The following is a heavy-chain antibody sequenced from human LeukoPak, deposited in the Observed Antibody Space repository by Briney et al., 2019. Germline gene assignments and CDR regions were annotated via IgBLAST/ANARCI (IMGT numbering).Heavy chain of an antibody. V-gene: IGHV1-2*02. CDR1: GYTFIDYY. CDR3: ARDRTHTALLDY. CDR2: IYPNSGGT. D-gene: IGHD5-18*01. Sequence: ASVKVSCKASGYTFIDYYMHWVRQAPGQGLEWMGWIYPNSGGTNFAQKFQGRVTMTRDTSISTAYMELSSLRSDDTAVYYCARDRTHTALLDYWGQGTLVTVSS. J-gene: IGHJ4*02.